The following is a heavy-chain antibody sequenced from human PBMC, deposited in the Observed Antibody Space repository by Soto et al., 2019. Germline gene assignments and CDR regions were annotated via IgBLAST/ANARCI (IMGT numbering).Heavy chain of an antibody. CDR3: ARVYCSSTSCPYYYYYYGMDV. V-gene: IGHV4-59*08. CDR1: GGSISSYY. D-gene: IGHD2-2*01. Sequence: SETLSLTCTVSGGSISSYYWSWIRQPPGKGLEWIGYIYYSGSTNYNPSLKSRVTISVDTSKNQFSLKLSSVTAADTAVYYCARVYCSSTSCPYYYYYYGMDVWGQGTTVTVSS. CDR2: IYYSGST. J-gene: IGHJ6*02.